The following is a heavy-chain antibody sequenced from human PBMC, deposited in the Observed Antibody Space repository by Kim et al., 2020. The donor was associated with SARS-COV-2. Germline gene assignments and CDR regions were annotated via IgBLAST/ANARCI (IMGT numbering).Heavy chain of an antibody. V-gene: IGHV4-59*08. J-gene: IGHJ4*02. CDR2: VSSTGST. Sequence: SETLSLNCIVSGGSINGYYWTWIRQAPGRGLEWIGYVSSTGSTNYNPSLESRVSISLDTSKQQFSLRLTSVTASDTAVYFCARQTSHYDFDYWGQGTLVT. CDR3: ARQTSHYDFDY. CDR1: GGSINGYY. D-gene: IGHD3-3*01.